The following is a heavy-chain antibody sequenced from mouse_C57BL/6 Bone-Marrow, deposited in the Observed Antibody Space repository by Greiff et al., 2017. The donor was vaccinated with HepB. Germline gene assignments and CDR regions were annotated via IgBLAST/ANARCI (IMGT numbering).Heavy chain of an antibody. CDR1: GFNIKDDY. CDR3: TTGGYYDAMDY. Sequence: EVQLQQSGAELVRPGASVKLSCTASGFNIKDDYMHWVKQRPEQGLEWIGWIDPENGDTEYASKFQGKATITADTSSNTAYLQLSSLTSEDTAVCYCTTGGYYDAMDYWGQGTSVTVSS. V-gene: IGHV14-4*01. CDR2: IDPENGDT. D-gene: IGHD2-2*01. J-gene: IGHJ4*01.